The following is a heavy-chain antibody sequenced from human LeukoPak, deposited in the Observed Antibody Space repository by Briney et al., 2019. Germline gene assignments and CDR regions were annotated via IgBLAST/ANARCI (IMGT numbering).Heavy chain of an antibody. CDR2: IYHGDSDT. Sequence: GESLKISCKGSGFSFISYWIGWVRQMPGKGLEWMGIIYHGDSDTRYSPSFQGLVTISADKSISTAYLQWSSLKASDTAMYFCARRDGSGSPHFDYWGQGTLVTVSS. J-gene: IGHJ4*02. D-gene: IGHD3-10*01. CDR3: ARRDGSGSPHFDY. CDR1: GFSFISYW. V-gene: IGHV5-51*01.